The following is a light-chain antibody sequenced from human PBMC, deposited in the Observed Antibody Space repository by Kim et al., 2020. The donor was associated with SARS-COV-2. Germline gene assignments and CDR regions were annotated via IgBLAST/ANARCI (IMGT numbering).Light chain of an antibody. CDR1: SSDVGSYNL. CDR3: CSYAGSSTLV. Sequence: SVVTQPASVSGSPGQSITISCTGTSSDVGSYNLVSWYQQHPGKAPKLMIYEVSKRPSGVSNRFSGSKSGNTASLTISGLQAEDEADYYCCSYAGSSTLVFGGGTQLTVL. V-gene: IGLV2-23*02. J-gene: IGLJ3*02. CDR2: EVS.